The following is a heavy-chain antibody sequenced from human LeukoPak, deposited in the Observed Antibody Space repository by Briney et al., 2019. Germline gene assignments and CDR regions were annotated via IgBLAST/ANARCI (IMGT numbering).Heavy chain of an antibody. CDR2: IYHSGST. CDR3: VRAILEMADLRD. CDR1: GGSISSGGYY. Sequence: PSETLSLTCTVSGGSISSGGYYWSWIRQPPGKGLEWIGYIYHSGSTYYNPSPKSRVTISVDRSKNQFSLKLSSVTAADTAVYYCVRAILEMADLRDWGQGTLVTVSS. D-gene: IGHD5-24*01. J-gene: IGHJ4*02. V-gene: IGHV4-30-2*01.